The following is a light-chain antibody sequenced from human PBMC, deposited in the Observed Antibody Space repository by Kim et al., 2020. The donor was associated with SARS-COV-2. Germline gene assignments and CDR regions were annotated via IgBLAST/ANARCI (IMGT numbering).Light chain of an antibody. J-gene: IGKJ5*01. V-gene: IGKV1-33*01. Sequence: SVGDRVAITCQASQDISNYLNWYQQKPGRAPKLLIYAASNLETGVPSRFSGSGSGTDFTFTISSLQPEDIATYYCQQYDSLPITFGQGTRLEIK. CDR2: AAS. CDR1: QDISNY. CDR3: QQYDSLPIT.